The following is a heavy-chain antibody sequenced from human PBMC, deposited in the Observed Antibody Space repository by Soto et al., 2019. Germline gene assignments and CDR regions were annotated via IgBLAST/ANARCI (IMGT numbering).Heavy chain of an antibody. CDR3: ARGDDPGSLYYYYGMDV. Sequence: GGSLRLSCAASGFTFSSYEMNWVRQAPGKGLEWVSYISSSGSTIYYADSVKGRFTISRDNAKNSLYLQMNSLRAEDTAVYYCARGDDPGSLYYYYGMDVWGQGTTVTVSS. D-gene: IGHD6-13*01. J-gene: IGHJ6*02. CDR1: GFTFSSYE. CDR2: ISSSGSTI. V-gene: IGHV3-48*03.